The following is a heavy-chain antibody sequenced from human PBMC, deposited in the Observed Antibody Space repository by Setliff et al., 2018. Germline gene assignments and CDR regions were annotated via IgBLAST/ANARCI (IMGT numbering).Heavy chain of an antibody. D-gene: IGHD3-22*01. J-gene: IGHJ6*03. Sequence: ASVKVSCKASGYNFTSYYMHWVRQAPGQGLEWMGLINPTGGSTSYAQKFQGRVTMTRDTSTSTVFMELSILRSEATAVYYCARDRNDNYESSGYYYAGGYMDVWGKGTTVTVSS. V-gene: IGHV1-46*01. CDR1: GYNFTSYY. CDR2: INPTGGST. CDR3: ARDRNDNYESSGYYYAGGYMDV.